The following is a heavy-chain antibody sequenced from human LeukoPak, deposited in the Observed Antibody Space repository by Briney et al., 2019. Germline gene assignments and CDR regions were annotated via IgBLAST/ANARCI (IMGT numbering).Heavy chain of an antibody. D-gene: IGHD3-3*02. V-gene: IGHV4-59*01. CDR3: ARGTLAYYFDY. CDR2: IYYNGST. J-gene: IGHJ4*02. CDR1: GGSISTYY. Sequence: SETLSLTCTVSGGSISTYYWSWIRQSPGKGLEWIGYIYYNGSTNCNPSLKSRVTISVDTSRNQFSLKLSSVTAADTAVYYCARGTLAYYFDYWGQGTLVTVSS.